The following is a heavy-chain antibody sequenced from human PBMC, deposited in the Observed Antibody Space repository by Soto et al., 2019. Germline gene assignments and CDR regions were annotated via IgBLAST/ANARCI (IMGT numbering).Heavy chain of an antibody. CDR3: AREARTAMVTFWFDP. D-gene: IGHD5-18*01. V-gene: IGHV4-31*01. J-gene: IGHJ5*02. CDR2: IYYSGST. CDR1: GGSISSGGYY. Sequence: QVQLQESGPGLVKPSQTLSLTCTVSGGSISSGGYYWSWIRQHPGKGLEWIGYIYYSGSTYYNPSLKSPVTISVDTSKNQFSLKLSSVTAADTAVYYCAREARTAMVTFWFDPWGQGTLVTVSS.